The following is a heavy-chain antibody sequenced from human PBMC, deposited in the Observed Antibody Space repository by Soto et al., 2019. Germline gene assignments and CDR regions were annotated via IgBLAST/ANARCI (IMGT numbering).Heavy chain of an antibody. CDR1: GDSINSYY. CDR2: IYYSGRN. V-gene: IGHV4-59*01. D-gene: IGHD3-10*01. Sequence: SETLSLTCTVSGDSINSYYLSWIRQPPGKGLEWIGYIYYSGRNNYNPSLKSRVTISVDMSKNQFSLKVNSVTAADTAVYYCARSVRGTTNWFDPWGQGTLVTVSS. J-gene: IGHJ5*02. CDR3: ARSVRGTTNWFDP.